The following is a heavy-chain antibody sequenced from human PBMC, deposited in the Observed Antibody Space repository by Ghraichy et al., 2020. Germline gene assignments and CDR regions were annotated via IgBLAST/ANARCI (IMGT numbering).Heavy chain of an antibody. V-gene: IGHV3-64*01. CDR2: ITNNGDNT. CDR1: GFTFSSFA. J-gene: IGHJ4*02. CDR3: SRGPPGERYVSDYF. Sequence: GGSLRLSCAASGFTFSSFAMQWVRQAPGKGLEYVAAITNNGDNTYYGNFVRGRFTVSRDNVQNTLYLQMGSLRPDDTALYYCSRGPPGERYVSDYFWGQGALVTVSS. D-gene: IGHD1-1*01.